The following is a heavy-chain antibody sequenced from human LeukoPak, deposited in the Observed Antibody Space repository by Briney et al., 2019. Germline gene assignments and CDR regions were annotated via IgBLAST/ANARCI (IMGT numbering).Heavy chain of an antibody. CDR2: IHYDGRNQ. CDR3: AKADYDSSGSWYYFDY. Sequence: GGSLRLSCAASGFNFRGYGMHWVRQAPGKGLEWVTFIHYDGRNQYYADSVKGRFTISRDNSKNTLYLQMNSLRPEDTAVYYCAKADYDSSGSWYYFDYWGQGTLVTVSS. V-gene: IGHV3-30*02. D-gene: IGHD3-22*01. J-gene: IGHJ4*02. CDR1: GFNFRGYG.